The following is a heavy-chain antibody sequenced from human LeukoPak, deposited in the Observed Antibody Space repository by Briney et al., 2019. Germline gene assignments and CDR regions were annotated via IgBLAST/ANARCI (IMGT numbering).Heavy chain of an antibody. J-gene: IGHJ5*02. D-gene: IGHD4-17*01. V-gene: IGHV3-30*02. CDR1: GFTFSSYG. CDR3: AREGTYGQWFDP. CDR2: TRYDGSNK. Sequence: PGGSLRLSCAASGFTFSSYGMHWVRQAPGKGLEWVAFTRYDGSNKYYADSVKGRFTISRDNAKNSLYLQMNSLRAEDTAIYYCAREGTYGQWFDPWGQGTLVTVSS.